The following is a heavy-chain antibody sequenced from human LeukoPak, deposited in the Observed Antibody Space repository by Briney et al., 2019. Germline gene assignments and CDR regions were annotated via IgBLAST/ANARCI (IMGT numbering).Heavy chain of an antibody. CDR2: LYYTGGI. CDR1: GISIISNY. CDR3: ARMGGGSSGPSDH. V-gene: IGHV4-59*01. J-gene: IGHJ4*02. Sequence: SETLSLTCTVSGISIISNYWSWVRQPPGKALEWIGYLYYTGGINDESSLKSRVTISADTSRNQVSLKVSSVTAADTAVYYCARMGGGSSGPSDHWGQGTLVIVSS. D-gene: IGHD2-15*01.